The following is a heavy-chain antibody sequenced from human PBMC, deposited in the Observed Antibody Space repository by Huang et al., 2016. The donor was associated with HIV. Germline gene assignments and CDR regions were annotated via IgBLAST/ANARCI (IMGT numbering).Heavy chain of an antibody. CDR1: GGSFRNFA. J-gene: IGHJ4*02. V-gene: IGHV1-69*01. CDR2: IIPTLGTA. Sequence: VQLVQSGAEVKKPGSSVKVSCKASGGSFRNFAIGWVRQAPGQGLEWMGGIIPTLGTANYAKKFQGRVTIIADESTSTAYMELSSLRSEDTAVYYCATVDYYDTSGPQRGYFDNWGQGTLVTVSS. CDR3: ATVDYYDTSGPQRGYFDN. D-gene: IGHD3-22*01.